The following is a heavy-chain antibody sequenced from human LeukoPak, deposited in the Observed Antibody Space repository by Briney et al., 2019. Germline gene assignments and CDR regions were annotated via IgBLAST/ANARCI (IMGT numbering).Heavy chain of an antibody. D-gene: IGHD3-10*01. CDR3: ASDRVLGSGSLDN. V-gene: IGHV3-74*01. CDR1: GFSFSDSW. CDR2: IRGDGYDT. Sequence: PGGSLRLSCAASGFSFSDSWMHWVRQTPGKGLVWVSRIRGDGYDTNYADSVEGRFTISRDNARHTLYLQMNSLRADDTAVYYCASDRVLGSGSLDNWGQGTLVTVSS. J-gene: IGHJ4*02.